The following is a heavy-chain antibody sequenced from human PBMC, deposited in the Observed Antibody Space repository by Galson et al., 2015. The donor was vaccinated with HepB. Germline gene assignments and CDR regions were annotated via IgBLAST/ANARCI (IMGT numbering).Heavy chain of an antibody. Sequence: PALVKPTQTLTLTCTFSGFSLSTSGMCVSWIRQPPGKALEWLARIDWDDDKYYSTSLKTWLTISKDTSKNQVVLTMTNMDPVDTATYYCARIPVGATPNDAFDIWGQGTMVTVSS. CDR2: IDWDDDK. CDR3: ARIPVGATPNDAFDI. V-gene: IGHV2-70*11. D-gene: IGHD1-26*01. J-gene: IGHJ3*02. CDR1: GFSLSTSGMC.